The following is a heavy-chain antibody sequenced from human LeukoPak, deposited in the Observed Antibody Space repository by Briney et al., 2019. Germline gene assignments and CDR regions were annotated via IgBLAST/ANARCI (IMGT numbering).Heavy chain of an antibody. V-gene: IGHV1-58*02. CDR3: AASLYYGEYEEAAFDI. CDR1: GFTFTSSA. J-gene: IGHJ3*02. D-gene: IGHD4-17*01. Sequence: GASVKVSCKASGFTFTSSAMQWVRQARGQRLEWIGWIVVGSGNTNYAQKFQERVTITRDMSTSTAYMELSSLRSEDTAVYYCAASLYYGEYEEAAFDIWGQGTMVTVSS. CDR2: IVVGSGNT.